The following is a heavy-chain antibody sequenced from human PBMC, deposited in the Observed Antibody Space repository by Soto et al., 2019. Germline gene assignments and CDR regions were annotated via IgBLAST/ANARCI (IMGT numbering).Heavy chain of an antibody. CDR1: GGSIRSYY. V-gene: IGHV4-59*08. CDR3: ARVGGFGATTIDY. D-gene: IGHD3-10*01. J-gene: IGHJ4*02. Sequence: PSETLSLTCTVSGGSIRSYYWSWVRQPPVKGLEWIGFIYYTGSTNYNPSLKSRVTISVDTSKNQFSLRLSSVTAADTAVYYCARVGGFGATTIDYWGQGTLVTVSS. CDR2: IYYTGST.